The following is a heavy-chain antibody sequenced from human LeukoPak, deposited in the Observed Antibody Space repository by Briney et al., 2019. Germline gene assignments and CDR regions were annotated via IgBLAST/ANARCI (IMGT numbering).Heavy chain of an antibody. J-gene: IGHJ4*02. CDR3: ARVGYTSGWYFDY. Sequence: GGSLRLSCAASGFSFSVYSIDWVRQAPGKGLEWVSSISGSSRYIHHADSVKGRFTISRDNAKNSVFLQMNSLRAEDTAVYYCARVGYTSGWYFDYWGRGTLATVSS. CDR1: GFSFSVYS. D-gene: IGHD6-19*01. V-gene: IGHV3-21*01. CDR2: ISGSSRYI.